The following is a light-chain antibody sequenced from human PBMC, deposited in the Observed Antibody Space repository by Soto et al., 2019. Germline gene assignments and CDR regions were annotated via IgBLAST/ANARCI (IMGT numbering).Light chain of an antibody. J-gene: IGLJ3*02. CDR2: SNN. CDR3: AAWDDSLNGPL. Sequence: QSVLTQPPSASETPGQRVTISCSGSNSNIGSKTINWYQQLPGTAPKLLIYSNNQRPSGIPDRFSGSKSGTSASLAVSGLQSEDEADYYCAAWDDSLNGPLFGGGTQLTVL. V-gene: IGLV1-44*01. CDR1: NSNIGSKT.